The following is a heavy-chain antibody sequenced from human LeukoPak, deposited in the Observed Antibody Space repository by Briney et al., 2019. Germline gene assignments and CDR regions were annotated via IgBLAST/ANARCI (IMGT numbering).Heavy chain of an antibody. CDR2: IIPILGIA. D-gene: IGHD3-22*01. V-gene: IGHV1-69*04. J-gene: IGHJ4*02. CDR1: GGTFSSYA. CDR3: AREPPGGYYDSSGYFLPPFDY. Sequence: SVKVSCKASGGTFSSYAISWVRQAPGQGLEWMGRIIPILGIANYAQKFQGRVTITADKSTSTAYMELSSLRSEDTAVYYCAREPPGGYYDSSGYFLPPFDYWGQGTLVTVSS.